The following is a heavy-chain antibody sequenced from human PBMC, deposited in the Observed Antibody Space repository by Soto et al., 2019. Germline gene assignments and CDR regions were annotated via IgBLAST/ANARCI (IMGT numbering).Heavy chain of an antibody. V-gene: IGHV3-49*03. Sequence: GGSLRLSCTASGFTFGDYAMSWFRQAPGKGLEWVGFIRSKAYGGTTEYAASVKGRFTISRDDSKSIAYLQMNSLKTEDTAVYYCTRGDLDIYYYYGMDVWGQGTTVTVSS. J-gene: IGHJ6*02. D-gene: IGHD2-21*02. CDR3: TRGDLDIYYYYGMDV. CDR1: GFTFGDYA. CDR2: IRSKAYGGTT.